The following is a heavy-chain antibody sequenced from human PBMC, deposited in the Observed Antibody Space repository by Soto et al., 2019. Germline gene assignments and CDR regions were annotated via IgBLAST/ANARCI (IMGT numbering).Heavy chain of an antibody. D-gene: IGHD3-3*01. CDR1: GYTFTSYA. V-gene: IGHV1-3*01. CDR3: ARDTEWIGYYDFWSGNNWFDP. Sequence: ASVKVSCKASGYTFTSYAMHWVRQAPGQRLEWMGWINAGNGNTKYSQKFQGRVTSTRDTSASTAYMELSRLRSEDTAVYYCARDTEWIGYYDFWSGNNWFDPWGQGTLGTVSS. J-gene: IGHJ5*02. CDR2: INAGNGNT.